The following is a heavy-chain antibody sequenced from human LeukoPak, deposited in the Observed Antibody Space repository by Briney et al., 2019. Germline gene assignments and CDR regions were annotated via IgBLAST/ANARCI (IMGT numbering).Heavy chain of an antibody. J-gene: IGHJ3*02. CDR2: IRYDGSSK. D-gene: IGHD6-19*01. CDR3: AKDVYGSGLDAFDI. CDR1: GSTFSSYS. Sequence: GGSLRLSCAASGSTFSSYSMHWVRQAPGKGLEWVAFIRYDGSSKYYADSVKGRFTISRDNSKNTLYLQMNSLRAEDTAVYYCAKDVYGSGLDAFDIWGQGTMVTVSS. V-gene: IGHV3-30*02.